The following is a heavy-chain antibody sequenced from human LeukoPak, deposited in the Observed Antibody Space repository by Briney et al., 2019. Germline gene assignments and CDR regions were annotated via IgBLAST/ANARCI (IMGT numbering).Heavy chain of an antibody. CDR2: IYRDDDK. V-gene: IGHV2-5*02. CDR3: AHTYCSSTSCYGNWFDP. CDR1: GFSLSTSGVG. Sequence: SGPTLVNPTQTLTLTCTFSGFSLSTSGVGVGWIRQPPGKALEWLALIYRDDDKRYSPSLKSRLTITKDTSKNQVVLTMTNMDPVDTATYYCAHTYCSSTSCYGNWFDPWGQGTLVTVSS. J-gene: IGHJ5*02. D-gene: IGHD2-2*01.